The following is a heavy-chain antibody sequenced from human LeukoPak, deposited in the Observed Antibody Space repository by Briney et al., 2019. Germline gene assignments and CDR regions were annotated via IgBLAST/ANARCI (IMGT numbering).Heavy chain of an antibody. Sequence: PSETLSLTCAVYGGSFSDYSWSWLRQTPEKGLEWIGEINHSGSTNYNPSLKSRVIMSVDTSKNQFSLKLTSVTDADTAVYYCARVGCSSTNCYGNYYMDVWGKGTTVTVS. V-gene: IGHV4-34*01. J-gene: IGHJ6*03. CDR2: INHSGST. CDR1: GGSFSDYS. CDR3: ARVGCSSTNCYGNYYMDV. D-gene: IGHD2-2*01.